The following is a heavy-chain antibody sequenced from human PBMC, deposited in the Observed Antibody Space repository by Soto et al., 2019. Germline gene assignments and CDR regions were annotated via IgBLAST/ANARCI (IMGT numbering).Heavy chain of an antibody. CDR1: GFTFSSYA. D-gene: IGHD6-19*01. CDR2: ISGGGGST. V-gene: IGHV3-23*01. CDR3: AKVAAFYYYYGMDV. J-gene: IGHJ6*02. Sequence: EVPLLESGGGLVQPGGSLRLSCAASGFTFSSYAMSWVRQAPGKGLEWVSGISGGGGSTYYADSVKGRFTVSRDNSKNTLFLQMNSLRAEDTAVYYCAKVAAFYYYYGMDVWGQGTTVTVSS.